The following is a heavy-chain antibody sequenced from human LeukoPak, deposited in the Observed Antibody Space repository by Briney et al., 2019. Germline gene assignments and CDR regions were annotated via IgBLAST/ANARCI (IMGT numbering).Heavy chain of an antibody. CDR1: GFTFSSYS. Sequence: GGSLRLSCAASGFTFSSYSMNWVRQAPGKGLEWVSSISSSSSYIYYADSVKGRFTISRDNAKNSLYLQMNSLRAEDTAVYYCASDSSGWYNGFDYRGQGTLVTVSS. V-gene: IGHV3-21*01. J-gene: IGHJ4*02. D-gene: IGHD6-19*01. CDR2: ISSSSSYI. CDR3: ASDSSGWYNGFDY.